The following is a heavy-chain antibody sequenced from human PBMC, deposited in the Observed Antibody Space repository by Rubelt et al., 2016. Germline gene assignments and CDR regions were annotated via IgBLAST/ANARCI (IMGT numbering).Heavy chain of an antibody. Sequence: LVQSGAEVKKPGSSVKVSCKASGGTFSSYAISWVRQAPGQGLEWMGRIIPILGIANYAQKFQGRVTITADKSTSTAYMELSSLRSEDTAVYYCATGIVVVPAHVPSRDYWGQGTLVTVSS. J-gene: IGHJ4*02. V-gene: IGHV1-69*04. CDR3: ATGIVVVPAHVPSRDY. CDR2: IIPILGIA. D-gene: IGHD2-2*01. CDR1: GGTFSSYA.